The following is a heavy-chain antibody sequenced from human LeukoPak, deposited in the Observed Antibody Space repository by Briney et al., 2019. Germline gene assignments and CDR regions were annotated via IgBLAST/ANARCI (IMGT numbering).Heavy chain of an antibody. CDR2: IYPGDSDT. J-gene: IGHJ6*02. CDR3: ARRDGYCSSTSCYADYYYGMDV. D-gene: IGHD2-2*01. V-gene: IGHV5-51*01. CDR1: GYSFTNYW. Sequence: KPGESLKISCKGSGYSFTNYWIGWVRQMPGKGLEWMGIIYPGDSDTTYSPSFQGQVTISADKSISTAYLQWSSLKASDTAMYYCARRDGYCSSTSCYADYYYGMDVWGQGTTVTVSS.